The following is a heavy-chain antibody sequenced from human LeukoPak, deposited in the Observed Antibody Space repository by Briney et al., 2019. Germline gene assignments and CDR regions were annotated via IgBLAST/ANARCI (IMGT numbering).Heavy chain of an antibody. CDR2: IFYSGST. CDR1: GGSVSSGSYF. D-gene: IGHD5-12*01. Sequence: PSETLSLTCTVSGGSVSSGSYFWRWIRQPPGKGLEWIGYIFYSGSTNYNPSLKSRVTISVDTSKNQFSLKLSSVTAADTAVYYCAREGSGYDYWGQGTLVTVSS. CDR3: AREGSGYDY. V-gene: IGHV4-61*01. J-gene: IGHJ4*02.